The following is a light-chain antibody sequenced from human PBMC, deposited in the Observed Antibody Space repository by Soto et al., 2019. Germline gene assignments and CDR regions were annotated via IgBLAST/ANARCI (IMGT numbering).Light chain of an antibody. J-gene: IGKJ1*01. CDR3: QQYGSSWT. CDR1: QSVSSY. Sequence: EIVMTQSPATLSVSPGARAPLSCRASQSVSSYLAWYQQKPGQAPRLLIYGASSRATGIPDRFSGSGSGTDFTLTISRLEPEDFAVYYCQQYGSSWTFGQGTKVDIK. CDR2: GAS. V-gene: IGKV3-20*01.